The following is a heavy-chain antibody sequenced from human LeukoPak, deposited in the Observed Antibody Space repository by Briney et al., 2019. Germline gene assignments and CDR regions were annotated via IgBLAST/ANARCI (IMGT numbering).Heavy chain of an antibody. CDR2: ISSSGSTI. CDR1: GFTFTDYY. Sequence: GGSLRLSCAASGFTFTDYYMSWIRQAPGKGLEWLSYISSSGSTIYYADSVKGRFTISRDNAKNSLYLQMNSLRAEDTAVYYCASTDYGDTFDYWGQGTLVTVSS. J-gene: IGHJ4*02. CDR3: ASTDYGDTFDY. D-gene: IGHD4-17*01. V-gene: IGHV3-11*04.